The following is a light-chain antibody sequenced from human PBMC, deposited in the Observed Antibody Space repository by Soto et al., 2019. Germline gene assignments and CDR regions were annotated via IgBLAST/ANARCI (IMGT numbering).Light chain of an antibody. Sequence: EIVLAQSPATLSLSPGERATLSCRASQSVSSYLAWYQQKPGQAPRLLIYDASNRATGIPARFSGSGSGTDFTLTISSLEPEDFAVYYCQQRSNQWTFGQGTKV. V-gene: IGKV3-11*01. CDR3: QQRSNQWT. CDR1: QSVSSY. CDR2: DAS. J-gene: IGKJ1*01.